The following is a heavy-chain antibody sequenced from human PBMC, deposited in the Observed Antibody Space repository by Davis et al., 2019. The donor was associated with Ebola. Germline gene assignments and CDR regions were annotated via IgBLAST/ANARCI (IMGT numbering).Heavy chain of an antibody. V-gene: IGHV3-74*01. CDR2: INSDGSST. J-gene: IGHJ6*02. CDR1: GFTFSSYE. Sequence: GESLKISCAASGFTFSSYEMNWVRQAPGKGLVWVSRINSDGSSTNYADSVKGRFTISRDNAKNTLYLQMNSLRAEDTAVYYCARDRYDFWSGYSNYYYGMDVWGQGTTVTVSS. CDR3: ARDRYDFWSGYSNYYYGMDV. D-gene: IGHD3-3*01.